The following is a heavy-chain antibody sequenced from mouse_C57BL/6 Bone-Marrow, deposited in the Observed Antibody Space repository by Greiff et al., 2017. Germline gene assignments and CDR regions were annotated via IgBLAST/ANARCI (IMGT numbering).Heavy chain of an antibody. CDR1: GFTFNTNA. D-gene: IGHD2-14*01. CDR3: VRDRYDYFDD. V-gene: IGHV10S3*01. J-gene: IGHJ2*01. CDR2: IRSKRNNYAT. Sequence: GGGLVQPKGSLKLSCAASGFTFNTNAMNWVRQAPGKGLEWVARIRSKRNNYATYYADAVKDRFTISREDSQSMLYLQMNNLKTEDTAMYYCVRDRYDYFDDWGQGATLTVSS.